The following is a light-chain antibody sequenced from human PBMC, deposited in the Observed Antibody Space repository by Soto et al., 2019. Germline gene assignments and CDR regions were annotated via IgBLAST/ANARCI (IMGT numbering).Light chain of an antibody. CDR2: GAS. Sequence: EIVMTQSPATLSVSPGERATLSCRASQSVSSNLAWYQHKPGQAPRLLIYGASTRATGIPARFSGSGSGTEFTLTISSLQSEDFAVYYCQQYNNWPQTFGGGTKVEIK. CDR3: QQYNNWPQT. V-gene: IGKV3-15*01. J-gene: IGKJ4*01. CDR1: QSVSSN.